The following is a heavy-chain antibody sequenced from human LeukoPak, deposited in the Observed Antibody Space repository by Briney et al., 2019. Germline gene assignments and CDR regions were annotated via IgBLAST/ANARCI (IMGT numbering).Heavy chain of an antibody. CDR3: AKKYSDFHGSGSYYNGGSIDY. CDR2: ISGSGGST. V-gene: IGHV3-23*01. D-gene: IGHD3-10*01. J-gene: IGHJ4*02. CDR1: GFTFSSYA. Sequence: PGGSLRLSCAASGFTFSSYAMSRVCQAPGKGLEWVSAISGSGGSTYYADSVKGRFTISRDNSKNTLYLQMNSLRAEDTAVYYCAKKYSDFHGSGSYYNGGSIDYWGQGTLVTVSS.